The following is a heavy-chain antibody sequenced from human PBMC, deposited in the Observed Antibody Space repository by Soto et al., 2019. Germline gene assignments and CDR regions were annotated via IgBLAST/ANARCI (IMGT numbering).Heavy chain of an antibody. D-gene: IGHD6-13*01. CDR3: AREVSSSSWYDRNWFDP. CDR1: GGSISSYY. V-gene: IGHV4-4*07. CDR2: IYTSGST. Sequence: PSETLSLTCTVSGGSISSYYWSWIRQPAGKGLEWIGRIYTSGSTNYNPSLKSRVTMSVDTSKNQFSLKLSSVTAADTAVYYCAREVSSSSWYDRNWFDPWGQGTLVTVSS. J-gene: IGHJ5*02.